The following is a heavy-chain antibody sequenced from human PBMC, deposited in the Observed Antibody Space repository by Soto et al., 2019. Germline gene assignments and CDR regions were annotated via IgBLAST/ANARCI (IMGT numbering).Heavy chain of an antibody. D-gene: IGHD3-3*01. CDR2: ISAYNGNT. CDR1: GYTFTSYG. J-gene: IGHJ5*02. V-gene: IGHV1-18*01. Sequence: ASVKVSCKASGYTFTSYGISLVRQAPGQGLEWMGWISAYNGNTNYAQKLQGRVTMTTDTSTSTAYMELRSLRSDDTAVYYCARDLQFLEWSGTFDPWGQGTLVTVSS. CDR3: ARDLQFLEWSGTFDP.